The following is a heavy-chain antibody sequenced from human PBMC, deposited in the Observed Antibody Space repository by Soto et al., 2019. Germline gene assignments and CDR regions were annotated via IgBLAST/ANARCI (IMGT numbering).Heavy chain of an antibody. CDR3: ARLGQLENNWFDP. V-gene: IGHV4-39*01. D-gene: IGHD1-1*01. CDR1: GGSISSSSYY. CDR2: IYYSGST. Sequence: SETLSLTCTVSGGSISSSSYYWGWIRQPPGKGLEWIGSIYYSGSTYYNPSLKSRVTISVDTSKNQFSLKLSSVTAADTAVYYCARLGQLENNWFDPWGQGTLVTVSS. J-gene: IGHJ5*02.